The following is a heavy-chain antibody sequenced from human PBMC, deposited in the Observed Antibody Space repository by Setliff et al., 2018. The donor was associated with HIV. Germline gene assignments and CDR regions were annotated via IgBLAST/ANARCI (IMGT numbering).Heavy chain of an antibody. CDR1: GFTFSNSW. CDR2: INTDGSSA. Sequence: QPGGSLRLSCAASGFTFSNSWMHWVRQAPGKGLVWVSRINTDGSSATYADSVKGRFTNSRDNAKNSMDLQMNSLRAEDTAIYYCARKLRPGHGVDVWGQGTTVTVSS. V-gene: IGHV3-74*03. D-gene: IGHD3-10*01. CDR3: ARKLRPGHGVDV. J-gene: IGHJ6*02.